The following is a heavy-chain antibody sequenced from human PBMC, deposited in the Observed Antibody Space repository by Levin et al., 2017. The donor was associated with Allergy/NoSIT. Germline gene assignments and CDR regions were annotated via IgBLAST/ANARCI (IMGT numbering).Heavy chain of an antibody. CDR3: ARSPTQLWSVDY. CDR2: ISGSGGST. CDR1: GFTFISYA. D-gene: IGHD5-18*01. J-gene: IGHJ4*02. V-gene: IGHV3-23*01. Sequence: GESLKISCAASGFTFISYAMSWVRQAPGKGLEWVSAISGSGGSTYYADSVKGRFTISRDNSKNTLFLQVNSLRAEDTAVYYCARSPTQLWSVDYWGQGTLVTVSS.